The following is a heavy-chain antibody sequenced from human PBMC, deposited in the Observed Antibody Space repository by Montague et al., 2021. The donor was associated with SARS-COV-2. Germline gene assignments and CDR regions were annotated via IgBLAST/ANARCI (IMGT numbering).Heavy chain of an antibody. CDR3: ARDLSRAFCEGSSCYSENWFDP. J-gene: IGHJ5*02. Sequence: SETLSLTCIVSGGSINGYYWSWIRQSPGKGLEWIGSIYHTGSTVYTPSLRSRVTILIETSKNQFSLKMTSVTTADRAVYFCARDLSRAFCEGSSCYSENWFDPWGKGTLVTVSS. D-gene: IGHD2-21*01. CDR2: IYHTGST. CDR1: GGSINGYY. V-gene: IGHV4-59*01.